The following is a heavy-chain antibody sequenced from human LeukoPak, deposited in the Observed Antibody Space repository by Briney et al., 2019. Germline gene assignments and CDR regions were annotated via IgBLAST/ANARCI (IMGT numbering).Heavy chain of an antibody. CDR2: MNPINGNT. CDR3: VRDGEGVAISVNFWFDP. J-gene: IGHJ5*02. CDR1: GFTLTNYD. V-gene: IGHV1-8*01. D-gene: IGHD3-10*01. Sequence: ASVKVSCKASGFTLTNYDINWVRQAPGQGLEWMGWMNPINGNTGYARKFQGRVTMTRDTSISTDYMALRSLTSEDTAIYYCVRDGEGVAISVNFWFDPWGQGTLVTVSS.